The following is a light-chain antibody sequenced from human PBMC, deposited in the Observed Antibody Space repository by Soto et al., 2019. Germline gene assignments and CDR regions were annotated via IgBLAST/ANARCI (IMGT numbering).Light chain of an antibody. Sequence: QSALTQPRSVSGSPGQSVTISCTGTSSDVGGYNYVSWYQQQPGKAPKLMIYDVSKRPSGVPDRFSGSKSGNTASLTISGLQAEDEADYYCCSDAGSYVVFGGGTKLTVL. CDR2: DVS. CDR1: SSDVGGYNY. V-gene: IGLV2-11*01. J-gene: IGLJ2*01. CDR3: CSDAGSYVV.